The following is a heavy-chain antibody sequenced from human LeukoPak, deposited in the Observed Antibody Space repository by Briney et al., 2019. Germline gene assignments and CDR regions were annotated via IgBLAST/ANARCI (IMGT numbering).Heavy chain of an antibody. CDR1: GFTFSDYY. J-gene: IGHJ4*02. CDR3: AKGRDSSGYGAPPFDY. Sequence: GGSLRLSCAASGFTFSDYYMSWIRQAPGKGLEWVAVISYDGSNKYYADPVKGRFTISRDNSKNTLYLQMNSLRAEGTAVYYCAKGRDSSGYGAPPFDYWGQGTLVTVSS. CDR2: ISYDGSNK. D-gene: IGHD3-22*01. V-gene: IGHV3-30*05.